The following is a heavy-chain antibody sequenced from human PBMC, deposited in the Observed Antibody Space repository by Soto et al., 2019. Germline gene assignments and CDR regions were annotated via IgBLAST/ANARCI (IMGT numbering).Heavy chain of an antibody. CDR1: GYTLTELS. CDR2: FDPEDGET. Sequence: ASVKVSCKVSGYTLTELSMHWVRQAPGKGLEWMGGFDPEDGETIYAQKFQGRVTMTEDTSTDTAYMELSSLRSEDTAVYYCATQPIMTTVTTEPLTWGQGTLVTVSS. J-gene: IGHJ4*02. CDR3: ATQPIMTTVTTEPLT. V-gene: IGHV1-24*01. D-gene: IGHD4-17*01.